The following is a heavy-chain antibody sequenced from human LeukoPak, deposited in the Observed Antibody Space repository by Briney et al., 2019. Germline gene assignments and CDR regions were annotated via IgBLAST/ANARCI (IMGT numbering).Heavy chain of an antibody. CDR3: ARDRGSGPGAFDI. CDR2: IFYSGST. J-gene: IGHJ3*02. D-gene: IGHD6-19*01. CDR1: GGSINNYY. V-gene: IGHV4-59*01. Sequence: SETLSLTCTVSGGSINNYYWSWIRQPPGKGLELVGYIFYSGSTDYNPSLKSRVTISVDTSKNQFSLKLNSVTTADTAVYYCARDRGSGPGAFDIWGQGTMVIVSS.